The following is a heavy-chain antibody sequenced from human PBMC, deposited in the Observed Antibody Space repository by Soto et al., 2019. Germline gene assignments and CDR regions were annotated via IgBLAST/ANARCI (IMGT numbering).Heavy chain of an antibody. CDR3: ARQCGSRSTFDY. V-gene: IGHV1-8*01. Sequence: ASVKVSCKASGYTFTSYDINWVRQATGQGLEWMGWMNPNSGNTGYAQKFQGRVTMTRNTSISTAYMELGSLRSEDTAVYYCARQCGSRSTFDYWGQGTLVTVSS. J-gene: IGHJ4*02. D-gene: IGHD6-13*01. CDR1: GYTFTSYD. CDR2: MNPNSGNT.